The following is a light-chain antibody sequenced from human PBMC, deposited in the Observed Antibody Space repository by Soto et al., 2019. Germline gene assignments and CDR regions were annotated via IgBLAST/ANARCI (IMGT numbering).Light chain of an antibody. Sequence: QSVLTQPASVTGSPGPTLHISCTGTSSDVGGYNYVSWYQHHPGKAPKLIIYDVSNRPSGVSNPFSGSKSGNTASLTISGLQPEDEADYYCSSYTTSNTRQIVFGTGTKVTVL. V-gene: IGLV2-14*03. J-gene: IGLJ1*01. CDR1: SSDVGGYNY. CDR3: SSYTTSNTRQIV. CDR2: DVS.